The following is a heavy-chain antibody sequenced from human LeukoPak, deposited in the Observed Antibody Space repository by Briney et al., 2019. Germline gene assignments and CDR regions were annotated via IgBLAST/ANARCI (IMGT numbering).Heavy chain of an antibody. Sequence: AVKVSCKASGGTFSSYAISWVRQAPGQGLEWMGRIIPIFGTSNYAQKFQGRVTITTDESTSTAYMQLSSLRSEDTAVYYCATFEYSSSSFDYWGQGTLVTVSS. CDR3: ATFEYSSSSFDY. J-gene: IGHJ4*02. CDR1: GGTFSSYA. D-gene: IGHD6-6*01. V-gene: IGHV1-69*05. CDR2: IIPIFGTS.